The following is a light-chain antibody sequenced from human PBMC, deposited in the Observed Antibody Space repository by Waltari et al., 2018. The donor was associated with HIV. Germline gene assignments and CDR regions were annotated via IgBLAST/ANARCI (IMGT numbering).Light chain of an antibody. J-gene: IGLJ3*02. CDR3: CSYGGSSNWV. Sequence: QSALTQPASVSGSPGQSITISCTGTSRDVGNYNLVPWYQQHPGKAPKLMIYEGIKRPSGVSNRISRSKSVNTASLTIAGLQAEDEADYYCCSYGGSSNWVFGGGTKLTVL. CDR2: EGI. CDR1: SRDVGNYNL. V-gene: IGLV2-23*01.